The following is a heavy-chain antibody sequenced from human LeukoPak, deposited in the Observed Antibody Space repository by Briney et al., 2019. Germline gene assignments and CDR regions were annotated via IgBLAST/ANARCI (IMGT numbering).Heavy chain of an antibody. CDR1: GVTFDDYG. V-gene: IGHV3-9*01. CDR3: AKDYGYSSSWYDY. J-gene: IGHJ4*02. CDR2: ISWNSASV. Sequence: GGSLRLSCEASGVTFDDYGMHWVRQAPGKGLKWVSTISWNSASVGYVDSVKGRFTISRDNAKKTLYLQMSSLRPEDTALYYCAKDYGYSSSWYDYWGQGTLVTVSS. D-gene: IGHD6-13*01.